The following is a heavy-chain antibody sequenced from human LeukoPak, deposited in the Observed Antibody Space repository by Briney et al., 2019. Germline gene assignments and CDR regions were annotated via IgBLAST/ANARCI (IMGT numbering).Heavy chain of an antibody. CDR1: GYAFTIYD. Sequence: ASVTVSCTASGYAFTIYDINWVRQATGQGLEWMGWMSPNSGNTGYAQKFQGRVTMTRSTSMSTAYMELSSLRSEDTAVYYCARGPPNWGYDYWGQGTLVTVSS. J-gene: IGHJ4*02. V-gene: IGHV1-8*01. D-gene: IGHD7-27*01. CDR3: ARGPPNWGYDY. CDR2: MSPNSGNT.